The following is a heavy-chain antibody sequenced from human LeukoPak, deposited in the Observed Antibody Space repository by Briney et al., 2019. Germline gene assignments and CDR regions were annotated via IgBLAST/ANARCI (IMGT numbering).Heavy chain of an antibody. D-gene: IGHD6-6*01. Sequence: SETLSLTCDVSGVSVSDGRYYWTWIRQLPGKGLEWIAYKYYSGSTYYNPSLKSRVTISVDTSKNQFSLKLSSVTAADTAVYYCARESSSSPFDYWGQGTLVTVSS. CDR1: GVSVSDGRYY. CDR3: ARESSSSPFDY. J-gene: IGHJ4*02. CDR2: KYYSGST. V-gene: IGHV4-31*11.